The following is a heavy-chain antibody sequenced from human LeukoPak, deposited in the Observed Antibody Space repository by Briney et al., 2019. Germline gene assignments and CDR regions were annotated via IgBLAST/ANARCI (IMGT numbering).Heavy chain of an antibody. D-gene: IGHD3-3*01. Sequence: ASVKVSCKVSGYTLTELSMHWVRQAPGKGLEWMGWISAYNGNTNYAQKLQGRVTMTTDTSTSTAYMELRSLRSDDTAVYYCAREPYRITIFGGGFDPWGQETLVTVSS. CDR2: ISAYNGNT. CDR1: GYTLTELS. CDR3: AREPYRITIFGGGFDP. V-gene: IGHV1-18*01. J-gene: IGHJ5*02.